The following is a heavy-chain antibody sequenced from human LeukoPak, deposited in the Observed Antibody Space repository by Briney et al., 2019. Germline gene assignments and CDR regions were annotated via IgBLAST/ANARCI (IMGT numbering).Heavy chain of an antibody. Sequence: SVKVSCKASGGTFSSYTIGWVRQAPGQGLEWMGRTIPILGIANYAQKFQGRVTITADKSTSTAYMELSSLRSEDTAVYYCARDRDFDIWGQGTMVTVSS. D-gene: IGHD3-10*01. CDR3: ARDRDFDI. V-gene: IGHV1-69*04. CDR1: GGTFSSYT. J-gene: IGHJ3*02. CDR2: TIPILGIA.